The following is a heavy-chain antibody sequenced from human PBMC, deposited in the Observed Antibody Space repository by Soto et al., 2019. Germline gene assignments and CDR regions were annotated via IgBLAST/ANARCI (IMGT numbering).Heavy chain of an antibody. CDR1: GGSFSGYY. CDR3: ARGAEPSNLFDY. Sequence: PSETLSLTCAVYGGSFSGYYWSWIRQPPGKGLEWIGEINHSGSTNYNPSLKSRVTISVDTSKNQFSLKLSSVTAADTAVYYCARGAEPSNLFDYWGQGTLVTVSS. CDR2: INHSGST. J-gene: IGHJ4*02. V-gene: IGHV4-34*01.